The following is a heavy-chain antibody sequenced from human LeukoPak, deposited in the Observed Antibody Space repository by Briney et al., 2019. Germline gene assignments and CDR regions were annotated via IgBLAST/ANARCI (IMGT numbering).Heavy chain of an antibody. CDR3: ARERVRWLAPNWFDP. CDR2: IYTSGST. D-gene: IGHD6-19*01. V-gene: IGHV4-4*07. Sequence: PSETLSLTCTVSGGSISSYYWSWIRQPAGKGLEWIGRIYTSGSTNYNPSLKSRVTMSVDTSKNQFSLKLSSVTAADTAVYYCARERVRWLAPNWFDPWGQGTLVTVSS. CDR1: GGSISSYY. J-gene: IGHJ5*02.